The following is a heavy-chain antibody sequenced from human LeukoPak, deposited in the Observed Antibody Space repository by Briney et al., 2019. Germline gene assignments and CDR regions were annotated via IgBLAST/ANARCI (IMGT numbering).Heavy chain of an antibody. Sequence: SETLSLTCAVYGGSLRGYYWSWIRQPPGKGLEWIGEINHSGSTNYNPSLKSRVTISVDTSKNQFSLKLSSVTAADTAVYYCARGRKYYYGSGSYYNDYWGQGTLVTVSS. CDR3: ARGRKYYYGSGSYYNDY. J-gene: IGHJ4*02. D-gene: IGHD3-10*01. CDR2: INHSGST. CDR1: GGSLRGYY. V-gene: IGHV4-34*01.